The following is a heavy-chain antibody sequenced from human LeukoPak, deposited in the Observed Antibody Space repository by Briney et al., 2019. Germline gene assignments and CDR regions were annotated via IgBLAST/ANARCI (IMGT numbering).Heavy chain of an antibody. D-gene: IGHD1-26*01. J-gene: IGHJ4*02. CDR1: GFTFANYA. CDR2: ISSTNAI. CDR3: ARDDKWAFDY. V-gene: IGHV3-69-1*02. Sequence: EAGGSLRLSCAASGFTFANYAITWFRHTPGKGLEWLSYISSTNAIYYADSVKGRFTISRDNAKESLYLQMNSLRAEDTAVYYCARDDKWAFDYWGQGTLVTVSS.